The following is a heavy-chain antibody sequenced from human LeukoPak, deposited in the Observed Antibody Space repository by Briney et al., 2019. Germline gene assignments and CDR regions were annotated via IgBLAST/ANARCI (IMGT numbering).Heavy chain of an antibody. CDR2: IYTSGTT. V-gene: IGHV4-61*02. J-gene: IGHJ4*02. Sequence: SETLSLTCTVSGDSISSSSYYWSWIRQPAGKGLEWIGRIYTSGTTNYNPSLKSRVTISVDTSKNQFSLKLISVTAADTAVYYCAGDLGDWGQGTLVTVSS. CDR3: AGDLGD. CDR1: GDSISSSSYY. D-gene: IGHD3-16*01.